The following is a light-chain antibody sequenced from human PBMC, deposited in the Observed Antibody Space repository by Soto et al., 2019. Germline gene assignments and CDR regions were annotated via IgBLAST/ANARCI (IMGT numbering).Light chain of an antibody. CDR2: EVI. J-gene: IGLJ2*01. V-gene: IGLV2-8*01. CDR3: SSYAGSNNPHVI. Sequence: QSALTQPPSASGSPGQSVTISCTGTSSDVGGYNYVSWYQQHPGKAPKLMIFEVIKRPSGVPDRFSGSKSGNTASLTVSGLQAEDEADYYCSSYAGSNNPHVIFGGGTQLTVL. CDR1: SSDVGGYNY.